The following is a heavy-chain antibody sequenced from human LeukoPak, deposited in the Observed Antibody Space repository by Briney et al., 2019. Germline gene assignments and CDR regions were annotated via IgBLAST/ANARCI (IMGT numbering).Heavy chain of an antibody. V-gene: IGHV3-23*01. Sequence: GGSLRLSCAASGFTFSSYAMSWVRQAPGKGLEWLSGISSSGDATPHADSVRGRFSISRDNSRNTLYLQINSLRVEDTAAYYCATRNYYDSRGYYYYYFDFWGQGTLVTVSS. CDR3: ATRNYYDSRGYYYYYFDF. CDR2: ISSSGDAT. D-gene: IGHD3-22*01. J-gene: IGHJ4*02. CDR1: GFTFSSYA.